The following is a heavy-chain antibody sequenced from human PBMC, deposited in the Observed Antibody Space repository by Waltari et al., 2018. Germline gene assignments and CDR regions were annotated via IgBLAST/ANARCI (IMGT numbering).Heavy chain of an antibody. J-gene: IGHJ6*02. V-gene: IGHV4-39*01. CDR1: GGXISSTSHS. CDR2: FYYTGST. D-gene: IGHD2-8*01. Sequence: QXQLQESGPGXVKPSETLSLRCSVSGGXISSTSHSWGWIRQPXGEGLEWIGTFYYTGSTYYNPSVXSRVTIATXTSKXLVXLRLGXVXGADAAIXXXARLXGCCSTGVCSXHYAMDVXGQGTTVTVXS. CDR3: ARLXGCCSTGVCSXHYAMDV.